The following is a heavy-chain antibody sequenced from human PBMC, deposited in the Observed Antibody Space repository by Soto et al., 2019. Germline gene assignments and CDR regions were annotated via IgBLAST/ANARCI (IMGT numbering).Heavy chain of an antibody. J-gene: IGHJ5*02. V-gene: IGHV4-59*01. D-gene: IGHD3-10*01. Sequence: PSETLSLTCTVSGGSISSYYWSWIRQPPGKGLEWIGYIYYSGSTNYNPSLKSRVTISVETSKNQFSLKLSSVTAADTAVYYCAGVGTMVREDIQFDPWRQGTLVTVSS. CDR3: AGVGTMVREDIQFDP. CDR1: GGSISSYY. CDR2: IYYSGST.